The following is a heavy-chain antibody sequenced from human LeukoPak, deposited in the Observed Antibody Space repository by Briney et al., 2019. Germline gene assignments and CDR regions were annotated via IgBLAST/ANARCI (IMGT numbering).Heavy chain of an antibody. CDR3: AKDGPRGITIFGVVMGPGYYFDY. Sequence: GGSLRLSCAASGLTFSSYGMHWVRQAPGKGLEWVAVISYDGSNKYYADSVKGRFTISRDNSKNTLYLQMNSLRAEDTAVYYCAKDGPRGITIFGVVMGPGYYFDYWGQGTLVTVSS. CDR1: GLTFSSYG. J-gene: IGHJ4*02. CDR2: ISYDGSNK. V-gene: IGHV3-30*18. D-gene: IGHD3-3*01.